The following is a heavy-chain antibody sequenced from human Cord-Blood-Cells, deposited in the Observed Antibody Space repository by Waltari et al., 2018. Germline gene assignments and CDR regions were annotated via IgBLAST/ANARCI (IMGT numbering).Heavy chain of an antibody. Sequence: QLQLQESGPGLVKPSETLSLTCTVSGGSISSSSYYWGWIRPPPGKGLEWIGSIYYSGSTYYNPSLKRRVTISVDTSKNQFSLKLSSVTAADTAVYYCARRGDGSGSYYAFDIWGQGTMVTVSS. J-gene: IGHJ3*02. D-gene: IGHD3-10*01. CDR3: ARRGDGSGSYYAFDI. V-gene: IGHV4-39*01. CDR1: GGSISSSSYY. CDR2: IYYSGST.